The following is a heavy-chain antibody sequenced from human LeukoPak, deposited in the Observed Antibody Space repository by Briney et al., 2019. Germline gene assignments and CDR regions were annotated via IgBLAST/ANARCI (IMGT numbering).Heavy chain of an antibody. Sequence: SETLSLTCAVYGGSFSGYYWSWVRQPPGKGLEWIGEINHSGSTNYNPSPKSRVTISVDTSKNQFSLKLSSVTAADPAVYYCARVSGSYPKAYFDYWGQGSLVTVSS. D-gene: IGHD1-26*01. CDR1: GGSFSGYY. V-gene: IGHV4-34*01. CDR3: ARVSGSYPKAYFDY. CDR2: INHSGST. J-gene: IGHJ4*01.